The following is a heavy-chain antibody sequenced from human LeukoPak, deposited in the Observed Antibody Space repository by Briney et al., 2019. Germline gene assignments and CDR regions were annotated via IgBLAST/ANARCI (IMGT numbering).Heavy chain of an antibody. CDR2: ISSSGSAI. Sequence: AGGSLRLSCAASGFTFSSYAMSWVRQAPGKGLEWVSYISSSGSAIFYADSVKGRFTISRDNAKNSLFLQMNSLRAEDTAFYYCASKGGFDDWGQGTLVTVSS. J-gene: IGHJ4*02. D-gene: IGHD2-15*01. CDR3: ASKGGFDD. CDR1: GFTFSSYA. V-gene: IGHV3-48*03.